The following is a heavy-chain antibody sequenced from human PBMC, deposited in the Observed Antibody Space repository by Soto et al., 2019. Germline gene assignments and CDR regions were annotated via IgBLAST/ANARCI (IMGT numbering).Heavy chain of an antibody. CDR2: IYYSGST. V-gene: IGHV4-59*12. J-gene: IGHJ6*02. D-gene: IGHD3-10*01. Sequence: SETLSLTCTVSGGSISSYYWSWIRQPPGKGLEWIGYIYYSGSTNYNPSLKSRVTISVDTSKNQFSLKLSSVTAADTAVYYCATMVRGVIEDYYYGMDVWGQGTTVTVSS. CDR3: ATMVRGVIEDYYYGMDV. CDR1: GGSISSYY.